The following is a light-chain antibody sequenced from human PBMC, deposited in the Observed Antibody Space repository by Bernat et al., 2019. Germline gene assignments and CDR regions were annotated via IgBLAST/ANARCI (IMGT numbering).Light chain of an antibody. V-gene: IGKV3-20*01. J-gene: IGKJ2*01. CDR1: QSLSSFY. CDR2: RAS. Sequence: EIVLTQSPGTLSFSPGERATLSCRASQSLSSFYLSWYQQKPGQAPRLLIYRASTRATGIPDRFSGSGSGTYFTLTISRLEPEDFAVYYCLQFTTSPPYTFGQRTKLEIK. CDR3: LQFTTSPPYT.